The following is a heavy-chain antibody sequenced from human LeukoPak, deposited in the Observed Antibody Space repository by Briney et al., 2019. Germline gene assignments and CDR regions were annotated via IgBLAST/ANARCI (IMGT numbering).Heavy chain of an antibody. CDR2: ISAYNGNT. V-gene: IGHV1-18*01. CDR1: GYTFTSYG. D-gene: IGHD2-2*01. CDR3: ARASIAVVPAAIPDDY. J-gene: IGHJ4*02. Sequence: GASVKVSCKASGYTFTSYGISWVRQAPGQGLEWMGWISAYNGNTNYAQKLQGRVTMTTDTSTSTAYTELRSLRSDDTAVYYCARASIAVVPAAIPDDYWGQGTLVTVSS.